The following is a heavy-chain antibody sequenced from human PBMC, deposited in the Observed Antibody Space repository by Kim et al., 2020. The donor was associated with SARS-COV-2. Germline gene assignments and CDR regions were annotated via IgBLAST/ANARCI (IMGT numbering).Heavy chain of an antibody. V-gene: IGHV3-73*01. J-gene: IGHJ3*02. D-gene: IGHD1-7*01. CDR2: IRSKSNSYYT. CDR1: DFTFSDSA. CDR3: TRVPGTSSAFCASFD. Sequence: GGSLRLSCAASDFTFSDSAMHWVRQASGKGLEWVGRIRSKSNSYYTASAASVNGRFTIYSDDSKTTPYLHMNSVKTAVTACSHCTRVPGTSSAFCASFD.